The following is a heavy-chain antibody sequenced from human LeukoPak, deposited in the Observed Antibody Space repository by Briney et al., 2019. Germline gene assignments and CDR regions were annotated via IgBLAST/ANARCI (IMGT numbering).Heavy chain of an antibody. Sequence: GGSLRLSCAGSGFTFSSYAMSWVRQAPGKGLEWVSAICGSGDSTYYADSVKGRFTISRDNSKNTLYLQMHSLRAEDTGVYYCANLLGYCGGGSCSGTLDYWGRGTLVTVSS. CDR1: GFTFSSYA. D-gene: IGHD2-15*01. J-gene: IGHJ4*02. V-gene: IGHV3-23*01. CDR3: ANLLGYCGGGSCSGTLDY. CDR2: ICGSGDST.